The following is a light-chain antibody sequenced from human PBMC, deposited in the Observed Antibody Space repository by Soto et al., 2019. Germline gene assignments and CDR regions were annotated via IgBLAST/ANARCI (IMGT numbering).Light chain of an antibody. CDR2: GAS. V-gene: IGKV3-20*01. CDR3: QQYGSSGT. CDR1: QSVSNNY. J-gene: IGKJ1*01. Sequence: EIVLTRSPGTLSLSPGERATLSCRASQSVSNNYLAWYQQKPGQAPRLLIYGASNRATGIPDRFSGSESGTDFTLTISRLEPEDFAVYYCQQYGSSGTFGQGTKVDIK.